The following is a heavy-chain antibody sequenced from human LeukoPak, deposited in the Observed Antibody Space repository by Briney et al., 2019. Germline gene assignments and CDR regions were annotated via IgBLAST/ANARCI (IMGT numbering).Heavy chain of an antibody. D-gene: IGHD6-19*01. CDR2: ISSSGGTR. J-gene: IGHJ4*02. Sequence: GGSLRHSRAVSEFAFSVYEMYWVRQAPGKGLEWVSYISSSGGTRYYADSVKGRFTISRDNAKNSLYLQMNSLRAEDTAVYYCTTLTVASSFDYWGEGALVTVSS. V-gene: IGHV3-48*03. CDR3: TTLTVASSFDY. CDR1: EFAFSVYE.